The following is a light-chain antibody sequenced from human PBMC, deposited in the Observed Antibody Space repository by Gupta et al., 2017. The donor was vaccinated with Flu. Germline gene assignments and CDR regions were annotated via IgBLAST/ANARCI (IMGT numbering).Light chain of an antibody. J-gene: IGKJ2*01. CDR1: QSVLYSSNNNNY. V-gene: IGKV4-1*01. CDR3: QQYYTSPYS. Sequence: SLGERATINCKSSQSVLYSSNNNNYLAWYQQKQGQPPKLLIYWASTRESGVPDRFSGNGSGTDFTLTISSLQAEDVAVYYCQQYYTSPYSFGQGTKLEIK. CDR2: WAS.